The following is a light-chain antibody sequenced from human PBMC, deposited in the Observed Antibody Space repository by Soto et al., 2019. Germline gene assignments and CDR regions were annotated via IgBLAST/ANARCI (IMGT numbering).Light chain of an antibody. CDR1: QSINSW. Sequence: DIQMTQSPSTLSASVGDRVTITCRASQSINSWLAWYQQKPGKAPKLLIYKASSLESGVPSRFSGSESGTEFTLTISGLQADDFATYYCQQYNSYSLTFGQGTKVEIK. J-gene: IGKJ1*01. CDR3: QQYNSYSLT. CDR2: KAS. V-gene: IGKV1-5*03.